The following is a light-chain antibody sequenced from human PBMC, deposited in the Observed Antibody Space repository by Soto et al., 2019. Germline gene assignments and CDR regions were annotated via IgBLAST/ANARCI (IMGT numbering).Light chain of an antibody. Sequence: IQMTQSPSSLSAPVGDRVTITCRASQSVSDWLAWYQQKPGNPPKXMIYDTSRLESAVPSRFSASGSGTEFTLTISGLQPDDVATYYCHQYNSYTWTFGQGTKVDIK. CDR2: DTS. CDR1: QSVSDW. J-gene: IGKJ1*01. CDR3: HQYNSYTWT. V-gene: IGKV1-5*01.